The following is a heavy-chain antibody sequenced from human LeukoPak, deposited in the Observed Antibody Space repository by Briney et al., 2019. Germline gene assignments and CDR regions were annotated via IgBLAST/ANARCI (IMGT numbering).Heavy chain of an antibody. J-gene: IGHJ4*02. D-gene: IGHD1-26*01. Sequence: GGSLRLSCAASGFTFSSYEMNWVRQAPGKGLEWVSYISSSGTTTHYADSVKGRFTISRDNAENSLSLQMNSLRAEDTAVYYCARVKEGAAYFDYWGQGTLVTVSS. CDR3: ARVKEGAAYFDY. CDR2: ISSSGTTT. CDR1: GFTFSSYE. V-gene: IGHV3-48*03.